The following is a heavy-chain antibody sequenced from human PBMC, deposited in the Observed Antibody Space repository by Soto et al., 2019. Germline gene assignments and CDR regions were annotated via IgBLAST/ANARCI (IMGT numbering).Heavy chain of an antibody. CDR3: ARAIGPTLFDY. D-gene: IGHD3-22*01. Sequence: GGSLTLSCSASGFTFSSYEMHWVRQGTGKGLEWVSAIGTTGDTYYAGSVKGRFTISRENAKNSLYLQMNSLRAGDTAIYFCARAIGPTLFDYWGQGTLVTVSS. CDR2: IGTTGDT. J-gene: IGHJ4*02. CDR1: GFTFSSYE. V-gene: IGHV3-13*04.